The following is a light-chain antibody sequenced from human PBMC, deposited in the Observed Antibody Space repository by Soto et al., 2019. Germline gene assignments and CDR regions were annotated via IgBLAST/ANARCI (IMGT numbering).Light chain of an antibody. V-gene: IGLV2-14*01. CDR3: FSYTSSRARV. CDR1: RSDVGGYNY. CDR2: DVS. Sequence: QSVLTQPASVSGSPGQSITISCTGTRSDVGGYNYVSWYQQNPGTAPKLIIYDVSHRPSGVSNRFFGSKSGNTASLTISGLQAEDEADYYCFSYTSSRARVFGGGTKLTVL. J-gene: IGLJ3*02.